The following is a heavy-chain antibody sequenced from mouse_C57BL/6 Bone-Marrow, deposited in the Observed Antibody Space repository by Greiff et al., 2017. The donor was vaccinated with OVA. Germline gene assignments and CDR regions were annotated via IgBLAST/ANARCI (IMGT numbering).Heavy chain of an antibody. V-gene: IGHV1-82*01. D-gene: IGHD2-4*01. CDR3: ARRRSYYDYDGWYFDV. CDR2: IYPGDGDT. CDR1: GYAFSSSW. J-gene: IGHJ1*03. Sequence: QVQLQQSGPELVKPGASVKISCKASGYAFSSSWMNWVKQRPGKGLEWIGRIYPGDGDTNYNGKFKGKATLTADKSSSTAYMQLSSLTSEDSAVYFCARRRSYYDYDGWYFDVWGTGTTVTVSS.